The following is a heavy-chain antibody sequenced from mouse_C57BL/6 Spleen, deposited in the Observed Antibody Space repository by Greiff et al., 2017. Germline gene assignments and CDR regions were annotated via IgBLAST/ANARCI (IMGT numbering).Heavy chain of an antibody. CDR1: GYTFTDYY. D-gene: IGHD1-1*01. J-gene: IGHJ4*01. V-gene: IGHV1-77*01. CDR2: IGPGSGST. Sequence: VKLMESGAELVKPGASVKISCKASGYTFTDYYINWVKQRPGQGLEWIGKIGPGSGSTYYNEKFKGKATLTADKSSSTAYMQLSSLTSEDSAVYFCANHGSSFYYAMDYWGQGTSVTVSS. CDR3: ANHGSSFYYAMDY.